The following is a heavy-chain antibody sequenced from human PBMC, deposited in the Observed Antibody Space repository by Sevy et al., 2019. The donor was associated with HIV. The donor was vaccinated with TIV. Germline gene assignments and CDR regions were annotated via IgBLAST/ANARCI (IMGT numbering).Heavy chain of an antibody. J-gene: IGHJ3*02. D-gene: IGHD5-18*01. CDR1: GGSISSDNYF. Sequence: SETLSLTCTVSGGSISSDNYFWSWIRQPPGKGLEWIGYISYTGSPYYNPSLKSRVTLEVDTSKNQFSLKLTSVTAAETAVYFCAREVNRPEDSDAFDIWGQGTRVTVSS. CDR3: AREVNRPEDSDAFDI. V-gene: IGHV4-30-4*01. CDR2: ISYTGSP.